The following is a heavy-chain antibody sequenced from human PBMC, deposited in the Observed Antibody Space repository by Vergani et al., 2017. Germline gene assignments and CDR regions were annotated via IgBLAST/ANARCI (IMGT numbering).Heavy chain of an antibody. CDR1: GFSFPGYA. J-gene: IGHJ4*02. D-gene: IGHD5-12*01. CDR2: VSGSSATP. V-gene: IGHV3-23*04. Sequence: EVQLVESGGGLEQPGRSLRLSCEASGFSFPGYAMSWVRQAPGKGLEWVSSVSGSSATPYYADSVKGRFIISRDNSKNTLHLQMNSLRADDTAVYYCTKGSRGYTGYFFDYWGQGTLATVSS. CDR3: TKGSRGYTGYFFDY.